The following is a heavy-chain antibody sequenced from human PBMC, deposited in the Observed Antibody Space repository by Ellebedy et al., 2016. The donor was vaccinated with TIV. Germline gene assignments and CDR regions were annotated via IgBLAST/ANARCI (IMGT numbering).Heavy chain of an antibody. CDR1: GFTFSSYW. Sequence: GESLKISCAVSGFTFSSYWMSWVRQAPGKGLEWVANIKQDGSEKYYVDSVKGRFTISRDNAKNSLYLQMNSLRAEDTAVYYCARGYASPNYWGQGTLVTVSS. V-gene: IGHV3-7*01. CDR2: IKQDGSEK. J-gene: IGHJ4*02. CDR3: ARGYASPNY. D-gene: IGHD2-8*01.